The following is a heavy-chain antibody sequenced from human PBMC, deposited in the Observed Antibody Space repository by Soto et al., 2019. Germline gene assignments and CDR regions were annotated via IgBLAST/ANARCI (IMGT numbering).Heavy chain of an antibody. J-gene: IGHJ4*02. V-gene: IGHV1-69*01. CDR3: ARSFTKSRRGGVAFDY. CDR1: GGTISSFG. D-gene: IGHD3-3*01. CDR2: IVPIDGST. Sequence: QVQLVQSGAEEKKPGSSVKVSCTTSGGTISSFGMNWVRQAPGQGLEWMGGIVPIDGSTKYAEKFQGRVTITADASTSTVYMDLSSLRSEDTAVYYCARSFTKSRRGGVAFDYWGQGTLLTVSP.